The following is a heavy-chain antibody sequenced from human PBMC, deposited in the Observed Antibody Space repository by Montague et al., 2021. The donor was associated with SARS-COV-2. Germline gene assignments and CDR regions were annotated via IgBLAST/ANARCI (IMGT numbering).Heavy chain of an antibody. D-gene: IGHD5-24*01. V-gene: IGHV3-23*01. J-gene: IGHJ4*02. CDR2: ISGGNT. CDR1: GFTFSNYP. CDR3: ARVWRGIDGSRDY. Sequence: SLRLSCAASGFTFSNYPMTWVRQAPGKGLEWVSGISGGNTYYADSVTGRFTISRDNSKNTLYLQVNSLRAEDTAVYYCARVWRGIDGSRDYWGQGTLVIVSS.